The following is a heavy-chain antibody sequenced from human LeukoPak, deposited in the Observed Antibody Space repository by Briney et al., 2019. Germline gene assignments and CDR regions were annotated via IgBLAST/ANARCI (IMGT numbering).Heavy chain of an antibody. J-gene: IGHJ4*02. Sequence: RSSETLSLTCTVSGGSISSSSYYWGWIRQPPGKGLEWIGSIYYSGSTYYNPSLKSRVTISVDTSKNQFSLKPSSVTAADTAVYYCALDTALATGGFDYWGQGTLVTVSS. D-gene: IGHD5-18*01. V-gene: IGHV4-39*01. CDR2: IYYSGST. CDR3: ALDTALATGGFDY. CDR1: GGSISSSSYY.